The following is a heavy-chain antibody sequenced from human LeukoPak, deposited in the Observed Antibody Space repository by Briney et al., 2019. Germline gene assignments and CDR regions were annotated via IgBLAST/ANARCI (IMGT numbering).Heavy chain of an antibody. D-gene: IGHD6-19*01. Sequence: ASVKVSCKASGYTFSNYGISWVRQAPGLGLEWMGWTSYNGNTNYAQKFQDRVTMTTDTSTTTAYMELKSLESDDTAVYYCARHSGSGWQALGYWGQGTLVTVSS. CDR3: ARHSGSGWQALGY. CDR2: TSYNGNT. V-gene: IGHV1-18*04. CDR1: GYTFSNYG. J-gene: IGHJ4*02.